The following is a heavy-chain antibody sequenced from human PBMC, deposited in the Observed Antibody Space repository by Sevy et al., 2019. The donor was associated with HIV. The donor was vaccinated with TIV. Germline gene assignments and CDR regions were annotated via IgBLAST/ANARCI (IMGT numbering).Heavy chain of an antibody. CDR2: INPNSGGT. CDR3: ARDRSVSWYYSNSISRSGDDY. D-gene: IGHD4-4*01. V-gene: IGHV1-2*06. J-gene: IGHJ4*02. CDR1: GYTFTGYY. Sequence: ASVKVSCKASGYTFTGYYMHWVRQAPGQGLEWMGRINPNSGGTNYAQKFQGRVTMTRDTFIGTAYMELSRLRSDETAVYYCARDRSVSWYYSNSISRSGDDYWGQGTLVTVSS.